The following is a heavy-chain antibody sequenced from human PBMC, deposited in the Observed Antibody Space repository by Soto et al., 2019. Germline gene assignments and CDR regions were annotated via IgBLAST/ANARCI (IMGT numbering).Heavy chain of an antibody. D-gene: IGHD1-7*01. CDR1: EFTFRSYW. CDR2: ISGDGSST. J-gene: IGHJ3*01. CDR3: ARSLPGTYGAFDL. V-gene: IGHV3-74*01. Sequence: GGSLRLSCAASEFTFRSYWMHWVRQSPGKGLVWVSRISGDGSSTTYADSVRGRFTISRDNAKNTVYLQMDSLRAEDTAVYYCARSLPGTYGAFDLWGQAXMVTV.